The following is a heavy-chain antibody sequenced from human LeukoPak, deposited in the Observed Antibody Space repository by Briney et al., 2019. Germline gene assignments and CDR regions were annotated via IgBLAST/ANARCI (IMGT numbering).Heavy chain of an antibody. V-gene: IGHV4-34*01. D-gene: IGHD1-26*01. CDR3: AQWERAAFHV. CDR1: GGSFSDYY. J-gene: IGHJ3*01. Sequence: SETLSLTCAVSGGSFSDYYWTWIRQPPGKGLEWIGEVNRGGSTNYSPSLKSRVTISITTSKIQFSLKVNSVTAADTAVYYCAQWERAAFHVWGQGTMVTVSS. CDR2: VNRGGST.